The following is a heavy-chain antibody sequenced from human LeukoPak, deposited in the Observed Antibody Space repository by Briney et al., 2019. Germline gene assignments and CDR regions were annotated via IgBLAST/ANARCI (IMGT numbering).Heavy chain of an antibody. V-gene: IGHV3-21*01. D-gene: IGHD5-18*01. J-gene: IGHJ4*02. Sequence: PGGSLRLSCAASGFTFSSYWMSWVRQAPGKGLEWVSSISSSSSYIYYADSVKGRFTISRDNAKNSLYLQMNSLRAEDTAVYYCARFWSLGGYSYGYPFVDYWGQGTLVTVSS. CDR3: ARFWSLGGYSYGYPFVDY. CDR2: ISSSSSYI. CDR1: GFTFSSYW.